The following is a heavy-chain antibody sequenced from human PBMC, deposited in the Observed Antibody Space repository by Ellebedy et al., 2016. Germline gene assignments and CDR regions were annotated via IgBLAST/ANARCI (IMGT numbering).Heavy chain of an antibody. Sequence: SLKISXAASGFTFDDYAMHWVRQAPGKGLEWVSGISWNSGSIGYADSVKGRFTISRDNAKNSLYLQMNSLRAEDTALYYCAKDIDGSGRAFDYWGQGTLVTVSS. CDR1: GFTFDDYA. J-gene: IGHJ4*02. D-gene: IGHD3-10*01. CDR2: ISWNSGSI. V-gene: IGHV3-9*01. CDR3: AKDIDGSGRAFDY.